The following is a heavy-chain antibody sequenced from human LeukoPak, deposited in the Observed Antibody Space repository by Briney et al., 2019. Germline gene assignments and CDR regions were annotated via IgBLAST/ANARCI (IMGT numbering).Heavy chain of an antibody. CDR1: GGSISSYY. CDR2: IYYSGST. V-gene: IGHV4-59*08. J-gene: IGHJ6*02. D-gene: IGHD2-2*03. CDR3: ARHGYCSSTSCYPYYYGMDV. Sequence: KPSQTLSLTCTVSGGSISSYYWSWIRQPPGKGLEWIGYIYYSGSTNYNPSLKSRVTISVDTSKNQFSLKLSSVTAADTAVYYCARHGYCSSTSCYPYYYGMDVWGQGTTVTVSS.